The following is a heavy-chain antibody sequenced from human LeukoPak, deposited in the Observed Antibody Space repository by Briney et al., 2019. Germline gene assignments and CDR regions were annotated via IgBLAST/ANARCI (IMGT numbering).Heavy chain of an antibody. Sequence: GGSLRLSCAASGFTFSSYSMNWVRQAPGKGLEWVSSISSSSSYIYYADSVEGRFTISRDNAKNSLYLQMNSLRAEDTAVYYCARSYPDCSSTSCYFYFDYWGQGTLVTVSS. V-gene: IGHV3-21*01. CDR2: ISSSSSYI. CDR3: ARSYPDCSSTSCYFYFDY. CDR1: GFTFSSYS. D-gene: IGHD2-2*01. J-gene: IGHJ4*02.